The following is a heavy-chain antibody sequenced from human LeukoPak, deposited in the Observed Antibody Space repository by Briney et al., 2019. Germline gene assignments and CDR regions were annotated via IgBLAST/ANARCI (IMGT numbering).Heavy chain of an antibody. CDR1: GFTYGDYA. CDR3: TRDQTPYY. CDR2: IRSKIYGGTP. Sequence: GGSLRLSCTTSGFTYGDYAMTWVRQAPGKGLEWVGFIRSKIYGGTPEYAASVKGRFTISRDDSKGIAYLQMNSLKTEDTGVYYCTRDQTPYYWGQGTLVTVSS. J-gene: IGHJ4*02. V-gene: IGHV3-49*04.